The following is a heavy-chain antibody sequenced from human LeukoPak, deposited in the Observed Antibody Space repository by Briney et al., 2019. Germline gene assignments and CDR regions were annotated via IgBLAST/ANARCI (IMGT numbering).Heavy chain of an antibody. J-gene: IGHJ3*02. CDR2: ISYDGSNK. D-gene: IGHD2-2*01. Sequence: GGSLRLSCAASGFTFSSYSMNWVRRAPGKGLEWVAVISYDGSNKYYADSVKGRFTISRDNSKNTLYLQMNSLRAEDTAVYYCARGVVVVPAARHAFDIWGQGTMVTVSS. V-gene: IGHV3-30*03. CDR1: GFTFSSYS. CDR3: ARGVVVVPAARHAFDI.